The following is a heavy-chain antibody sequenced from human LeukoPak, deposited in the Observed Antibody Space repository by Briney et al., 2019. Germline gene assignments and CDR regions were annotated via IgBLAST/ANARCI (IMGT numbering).Heavy chain of an antibody. CDR2: IKQDGSEK. V-gene: IGHV3-7*01. D-gene: IGHD2-2*01. CDR3: ARVDSFLLGGEYCSSTRRYPRAFDL. J-gene: IGHJ3*01. Sequence: GGSLRLSCAASAFTFSSYWMRWVRQAPGKGLEWVANIKQDGSEKYYVDSVKGRFTISTDNATNSLYLQMTSLRAEDTAVYYCARVDSFLLGGEYCSSTRRYPRAFDLWGQGTMVTVPS. CDR1: AFTFSSYW.